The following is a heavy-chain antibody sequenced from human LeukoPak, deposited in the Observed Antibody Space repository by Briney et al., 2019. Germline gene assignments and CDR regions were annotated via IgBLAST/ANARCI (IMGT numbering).Heavy chain of an antibody. D-gene: IGHD1-26*01. CDR2: IGGGDT. Sequence: GGSLRLSCAASGFTFSNFAMSWVRQAPGKGLEWVSGIGGGDTHYADSVKGRFTISRDDSRNTVDLQMSSLRAEDTAVYYCAKDGQSLNPMWDYFDSWGQGTLVTVSS. V-gene: IGHV3-23*01. CDR3: AKDGQSLNPMWDYFDS. J-gene: IGHJ4*02. CDR1: GFTFSNFA.